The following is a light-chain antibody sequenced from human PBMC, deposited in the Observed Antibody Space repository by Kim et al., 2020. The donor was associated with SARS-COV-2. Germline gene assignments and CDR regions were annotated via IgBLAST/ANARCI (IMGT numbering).Light chain of an antibody. CDR2: QDS. V-gene: IGLV3-1*01. J-gene: IGLJ3*02. CDR3: QAWDSSTAWV. Sequence: SYELTQPPSVSVSPGQTASITCSGDNLGDKYACWYQQKPGQSPVLVIYQDSKRPSGIPERFSGSNSGNTATLTISGTQAMDEADYYCQAWDSSTAWVFGGGTKLTVL. CDR1: NLGDKY.